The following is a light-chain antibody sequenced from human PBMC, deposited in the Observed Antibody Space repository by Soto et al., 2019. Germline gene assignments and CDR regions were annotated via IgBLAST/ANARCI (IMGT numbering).Light chain of an antibody. Sequence: QSALTQPASVSGSPGQSGAISCSGTSSDVGGYNLVSWYQPHPGKAPKLIIYEVPKRPSGVSNRFSGSKSANTASLTIAGLQAEDEADYYCCSYAGSRNFVLFGGGTKLTVL. CDR1: SSDVGGYNL. CDR2: EVP. V-gene: IGLV2-23*02. CDR3: CSYAGSRNFVL. J-gene: IGLJ2*01.